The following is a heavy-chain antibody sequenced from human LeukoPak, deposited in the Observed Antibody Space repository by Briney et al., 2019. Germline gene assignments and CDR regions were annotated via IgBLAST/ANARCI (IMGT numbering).Heavy chain of an antibody. D-gene: IGHD3-3*01. CDR3: ARGVAIFGVVQGYYYYYGMDV. V-gene: IGHV4-34*01. J-gene: IGHJ6*02. Sequence: SETLSLTCAVYGGSFSGYYWSWIRQPPGKGLEWIGEINHSGSTNYNPSLKSRVTISVDTSKNQFSLKLSSVTAADTAVYYCARGVAIFGVVQGYYYYYGMDVWGQGTTVTVSS. CDR2: INHSGST. CDR1: GGSFSGYY.